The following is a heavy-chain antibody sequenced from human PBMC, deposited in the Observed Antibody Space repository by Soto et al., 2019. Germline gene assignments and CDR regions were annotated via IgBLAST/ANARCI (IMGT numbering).Heavy chain of an antibody. V-gene: IGHV3-33*01. CDR3: ARDRHLVLNYYYYGMDV. CDR2: IWYDGSNK. J-gene: IGHJ6*02. Sequence: PGGSLRLSCAASGFTFSSYGMHWVRQAPGKGLEWVAVIWYDGSNKYYADSVKGRFTISRDNSKNTLYLQMNSLRAEDTAVYYCARDRHLVLNYYYYGMDVWGQGTTVTVS. CDR1: GFTFSSYG. D-gene: IGHD6-6*01.